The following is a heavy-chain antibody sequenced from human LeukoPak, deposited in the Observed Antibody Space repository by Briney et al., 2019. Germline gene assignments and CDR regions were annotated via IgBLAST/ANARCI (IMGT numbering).Heavy chain of an antibody. Sequence: PGGSLRLSCSASGFIFSNYAMHWVRQAPGQGLEYVSAISTQGATIYYADSVKGRFTISRDNSKNTLYLQMSSLRAEDTAVYYCATESRRGELCFDFWGQGTLVTVSS. D-gene: IGHD1-7*01. CDR1: GFIFSNYA. CDR2: ISTQGATI. CDR3: ATESRRGELCFDF. J-gene: IGHJ4*02. V-gene: IGHV3-64D*09.